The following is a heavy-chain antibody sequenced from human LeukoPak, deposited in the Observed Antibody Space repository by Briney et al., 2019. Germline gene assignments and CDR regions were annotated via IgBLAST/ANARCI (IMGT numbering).Heavy chain of an antibody. J-gene: IGHJ3*01. CDR1: GFTFSYYN. CDR2: IATSTPYI. V-gene: IGHV3-21*01. Sequence: GGSLRLSCAASGFTFSYYNMNWVRQAPGKGLEWVSSIATSTPYIHYADSVKGRFTISRDIAKNPLRLQMNSLRVDDTAVYYCTRDESSDVWGQGTIVIVSS. CDR3: TRDESSDV.